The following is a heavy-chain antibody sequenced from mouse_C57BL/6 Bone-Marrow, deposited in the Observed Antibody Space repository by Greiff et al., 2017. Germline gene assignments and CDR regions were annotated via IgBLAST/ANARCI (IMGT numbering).Heavy chain of an antibody. Sequence: VQLQQSGPELVKPGASVKISCKASGYTFTDYYINWVKQRPGQRLEWIGWIFPGSGSTYYNEKYKGKATLTVDNSSSTAYLLLSSLTSEHSAVCFCAGSGAHQGAMDYWGQGTSVTVSS. D-gene: IGHD1-3*01. CDR2: IFPGSGST. CDR3: AGSGAHQGAMDY. J-gene: IGHJ4*01. V-gene: IGHV1-75*01. CDR1: GYTFTDYY.